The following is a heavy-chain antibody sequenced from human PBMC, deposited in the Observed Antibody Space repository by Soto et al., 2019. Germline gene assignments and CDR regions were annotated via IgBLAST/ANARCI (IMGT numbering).Heavy chain of an antibody. CDR2: ISYDGSNK. Sequence: QVQLVESGGGVVQPGRSLRLSCAASGFTFSSYGMHWVRQAPGKGLEWVAVISYDGSNKYYADSVKGRFTISRDNSKNTLYLQMNSLRAEDTAVYYCAKAYVDTSGMDVWGQGTTVTVSS. CDR1: GFTFSSYG. J-gene: IGHJ6*02. D-gene: IGHD5-18*01. V-gene: IGHV3-30*18. CDR3: AKAYVDTSGMDV.